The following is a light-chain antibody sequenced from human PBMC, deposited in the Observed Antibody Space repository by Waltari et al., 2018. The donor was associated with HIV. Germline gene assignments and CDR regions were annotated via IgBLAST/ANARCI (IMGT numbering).Light chain of an antibody. CDR3: QSYDSSLSSVV. V-gene: IGLV1-40*01. CDR2: ANS. J-gene: IGLJ2*01. CDR1: SSTIGTGYA. Sequence: QSVLTQPPSVSRAPGQRVTISCSGSSSTIGTGYAVQWYQQLPGTAPKLLMYANSYRPSGVPDRFSGSKSGTSASLAITGLQAEDEADYYCQSYDSSLSSVVFGGGTKLTVL.